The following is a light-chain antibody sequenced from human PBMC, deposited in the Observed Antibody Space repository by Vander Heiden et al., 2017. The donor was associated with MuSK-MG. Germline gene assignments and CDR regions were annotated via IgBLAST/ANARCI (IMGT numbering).Light chain of an antibody. CDR3: QQYNNWPPGT. Sequence: EIVMTQSPATLSVSPGERATLSCRASQSVSSNLAWYQQKPGQAPRLLIYGASTRATGIPARFSGSGSGTEFTLTISSLQSEDFAVYHCQQYNNWPPGTFGQGTKVEI. V-gene: IGKV3-15*01. J-gene: IGKJ1*01. CDR2: GAS. CDR1: QSVSSN.